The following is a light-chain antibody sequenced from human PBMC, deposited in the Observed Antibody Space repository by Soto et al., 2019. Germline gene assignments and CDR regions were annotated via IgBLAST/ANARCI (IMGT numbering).Light chain of an antibody. J-gene: IGLJ2*01. CDR2: TND. CDR1: SSNIGSNT. CDR3: VAWDDSLNGYVV. Sequence: QSVLTQPPPASGTPGQRVTISCSGSSSNIGSNTVNWYQQLPGTAPKLVIHTNDQRPSGVPDRFSGSKSGTSASLAISGLHSEDEADYYCVAWDDSLNGYVVFGGGTKLTVL. V-gene: IGLV1-44*01.